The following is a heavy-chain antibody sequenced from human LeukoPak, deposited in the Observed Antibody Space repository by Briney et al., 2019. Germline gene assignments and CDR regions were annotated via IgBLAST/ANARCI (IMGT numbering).Heavy chain of an antibody. D-gene: IGHD3-16*01. V-gene: IGHV3-74*01. CDR1: GFTFSSYS. Sequence: PGGSLRLSCAASGFTFSSYSMNWVRQAPGKGLVWVSRINSDGSRISYADSVKGRFTISRDNAKNTLYLQMNSLRVEDTAMYYCARQSAGGDDIWGQGTLVTVSS. CDR3: ARQSAGGDDI. J-gene: IGHJ3*02. CDR2: INSDGSRI.